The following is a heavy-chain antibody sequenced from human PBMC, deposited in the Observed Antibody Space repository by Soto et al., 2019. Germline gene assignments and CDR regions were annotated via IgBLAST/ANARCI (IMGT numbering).Heavy chain of an antibody. Sequence: PSETLSLTCAVYGGSFSGYYWSWIRQPPGKGLEWIGEINHSGSTNYNPSLKSRVTISVDTSKNQFSLKLSSVTAADTAVYYCARAAAGTADAFDIWGQGTMVTVSS. J-gene: IGHJ3*02. D-gene: IGHD6-13*01. CDR1: GGSFSGYY. CDR2: INHSGST. CDR3: ARAAAGTADAFDI. V-gene: IGHV4-34*01.